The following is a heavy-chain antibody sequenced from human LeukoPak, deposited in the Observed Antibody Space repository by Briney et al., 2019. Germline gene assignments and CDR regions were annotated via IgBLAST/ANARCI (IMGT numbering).Heavy chain of an antibody. CDR3: ARDPGDFWRGYYGFDP. CDR1: AYTFTCDY. CDR2: INPNSGGT. Sequence: SVSVSCKASAYTFTCDYMHWVRQAPGQGLGWMGWINPNSGGTNYAQTFQGRVTMTRDTSISTAYMELSMLRSADTDVYYCARDPGDFWRGYYGFDPWGQGTLVTVSS. D-gene: IGHD3-3*01. J-gene: IGHJ5*02. V-gene: IGHV1-2*02.